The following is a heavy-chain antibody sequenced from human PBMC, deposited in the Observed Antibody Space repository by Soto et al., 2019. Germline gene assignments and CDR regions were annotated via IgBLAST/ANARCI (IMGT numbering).Heavy chain of an antibody. J-gene: IGHJ4*02. Sequence: ASVKVSCKVSGYTLTELSMHWVRQAPGKGLEWMGGFDPEDGETIYAQKFQGRVTMTEDTSTDTAYMELSSLRSEDTAVYYCATAEFWSGYYTYFDYWGQGTLVTVSS. D-gene: IGHD3-3*01. CDR1: GYTLTELS. V-gene: IGHV1-24*01. CDR2: FDPEDGET. CDR3: ATAEFWSGYYTYFDY.